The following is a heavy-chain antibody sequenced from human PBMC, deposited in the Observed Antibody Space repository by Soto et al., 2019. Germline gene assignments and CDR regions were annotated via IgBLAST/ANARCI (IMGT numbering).Heavy chain of an antibody. CDR3: AKDRRAGGNYGFYSDF. CDR1: GFTFSSCG. D-gene: IGHD1-7*01. J-gene: IGHJ4*02. Sequence: GGSLRLSCAASGFTFSSCGMTWVRQAPGKGLEWVSFSSATGAGTYYADSVKGRFTISRDNSKNTLYLQMTSLRADDTAVYYCAKDRRAGGNYGFYSDFWGQGALVTVSS. V-gene: IGHV3-23*01. CDR2: SSATGAGT.